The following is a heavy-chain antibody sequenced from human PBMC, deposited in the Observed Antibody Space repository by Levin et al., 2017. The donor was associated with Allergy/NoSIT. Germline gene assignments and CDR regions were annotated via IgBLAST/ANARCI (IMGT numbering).Heavy chain of an antibody. CDR1: GFTFSSYA. D-gene: IGHD5-18*01. CDR3: AKDSVRGYSYGPGMDV. V-gene: IGHV3-23*01. Sequence: GESLKISFAASGFTFSSYAMSWVRQAPGKGLEWVSAISGSGGSTYYADSVKGRFTISRDNSKNTLYLQMNSLRAEDTAVYYCAKDSVRGYSYGPGMDVWGQGTTVTVSS. CDR2: ISGSGGST. J-gene: IGHJ6*02.